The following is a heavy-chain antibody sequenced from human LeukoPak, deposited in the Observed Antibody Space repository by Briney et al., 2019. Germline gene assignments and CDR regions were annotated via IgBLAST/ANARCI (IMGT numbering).Heavy chain of an antibody. J-gene: IGHJ3*02. Sequence: SETLSLTCTVSGGSISSSSYYWGWIRQPPGKGLEWIVSIYYSGSTYYNPSLKSRVTISVDTSKNQFSLKLSSVTAADTAVYYCASHIVVVVAATYKDAFDIWGQGTMVTVSS. CDR2: IYYSGST. D-gene: IGHD2-15*01. V-gene: IGHV4-39*01. CDR3: ASHIVVVVAATYKDAFDI. CDR1: GGSISSSSYY.